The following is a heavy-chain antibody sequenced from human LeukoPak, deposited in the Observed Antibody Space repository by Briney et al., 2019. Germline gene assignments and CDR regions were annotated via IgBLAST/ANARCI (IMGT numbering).Heavy chain of an antibody. V-gene: IGHV3-23*01. Sequence: GGALRLSCAASGFTFSRYPLVWVRQAPGKGLEWVSASWSGGKTLYADAVKGRFTISRDNSKNTLYLQMNSLRAEDTAVYFCGRDPNGDYVGAFEIWGHGTMVIVSS. CDR1: GFTFSRYP. J-gene: IGHJ3*02. D-gene: IGHD4-17*01. CDR3: GRDPNGDYVGAFEI. CDR2: SWSGGKT.